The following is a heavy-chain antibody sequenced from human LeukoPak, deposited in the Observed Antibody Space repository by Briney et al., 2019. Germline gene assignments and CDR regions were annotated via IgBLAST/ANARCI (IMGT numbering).Heavy chain of an antibody. CDR3: ARDISPYGMDV. CDR2: VSYEGGDK. D-gene: IGHD3-9*01. V-gene: IGHV3-30-3*01. J-gene: IGHJ6*02. Sequence: GGSLRLSCAASGFTFRNYAMHWLRQAPGKGLEWVAVVSYEGGDKYYADSVKGRFTISRDNAKNSLYLQMNSLRAEDTAVYYCARDISPYGMDVWGQGTTVTVSS. CDR1: GFTFRNYA.